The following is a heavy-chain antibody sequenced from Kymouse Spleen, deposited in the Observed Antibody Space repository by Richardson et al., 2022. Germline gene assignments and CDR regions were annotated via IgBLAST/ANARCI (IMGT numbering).Heavy chain of an antibody. CDR1: GGSISSSSYY. V-gene: IGHV4-39*01. D-gene: IGHD1-26*01,IGHD7-27*02. Sequence: QLQLQESGPGLVKPSETLSLTCTVSGGSISSSSYYWGWIRQPPGKGLEWIGSIYYSGSTYYNPSLKSRVTISVDTSKNQFSLKLSSVTAADTAVYYCARARSGEGFDYWGQGTLVTVSS. CDR2: IYYSGST. J-gene: IGHJ4*02. CDR3: ARARSGEGFDY.